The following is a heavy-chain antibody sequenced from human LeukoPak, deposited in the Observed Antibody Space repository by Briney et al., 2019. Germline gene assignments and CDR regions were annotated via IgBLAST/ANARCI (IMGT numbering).Heavy chain of an antibody. Sequence: ASGKLSCKASSYTFTLYGISWVRQAPGQGLEWMGWISGYNGNTNYVENFQGRVTMTTDTSKTTAYMEMSSLRSDDTAVYYCARTGTYYAILRHLDYWGQGTLVTVSS. CDR1: SYTFTLYG. D-gene: IGHD3-9*01. CDR2: ISGYNGNT. CDR3: ARTGTYYAILRHLDY. V-gene: IGHV1-18*01. J-gene: IGHJ4*02.